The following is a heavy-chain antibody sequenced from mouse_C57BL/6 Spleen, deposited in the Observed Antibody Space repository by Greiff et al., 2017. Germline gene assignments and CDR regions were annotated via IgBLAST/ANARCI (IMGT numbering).Heavy chain of an antibody. V-gene: IGHV7-3*01. CDR2: IRNKANGYTT. CDR3: ARSDYYGSSYVAY. Sequence: EVMLVESGGGLVQPGGSLSLSCAASGFTFTAYYMSWVRQPPGKALEWLGFIRNKANGYTTEYSASVKGRFTISRDNSQSILYLQMNALRAEDSATYYCARSDYYGSSYVAYWGQGTLVTVSA. J-gene: IGHJ3*01. D-gene: IGHD1-1*01. CDR1: GFTFTAYY.